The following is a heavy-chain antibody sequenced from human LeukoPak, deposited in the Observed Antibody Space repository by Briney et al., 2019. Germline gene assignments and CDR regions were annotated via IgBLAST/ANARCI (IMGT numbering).Heavy chain of an antibody. J-gene: IGHJ4*02. V-gene: IGHV1-18*01. Sequence: ASVKVSCKASGYTFTSFGFSWVRQAPGQGLEWMGWISGYGNTNYAQKLQGRVSMTTDTSTSTAYMELRSLTSDDTAVYYCARDQVDYYDSSGYLDYWGQGTLVTVSS. D-gene: IGHD3-22*01. CDR2: ISGYGNT. CDR1: GYTFTSFG. CDR3: ARDQVDYYDSSGYLDY.